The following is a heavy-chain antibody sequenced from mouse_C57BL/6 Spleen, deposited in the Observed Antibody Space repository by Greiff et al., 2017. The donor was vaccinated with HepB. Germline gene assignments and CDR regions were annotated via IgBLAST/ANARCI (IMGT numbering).Heavy chain of an antibody. CDR1: GFTFSSYA. D-gene: IGHD2-10*01. CDR2: ISDGGSYT. V-gene: IGHV5-4*01. CDR3: ARDAFYGNYFDY. J-gene: IGHJ2*01. Sequence: EVKVVESGGGLVKPGGSLKLSCAASGFTFSSYAMSWVRQTPEKRLEWVATISDGGSYTYYPDNVKGRFTISRDNAKNNLYLQMSHLKSEDTAMYYCARDAFYGNYFDYWGQGTTLTVSS.